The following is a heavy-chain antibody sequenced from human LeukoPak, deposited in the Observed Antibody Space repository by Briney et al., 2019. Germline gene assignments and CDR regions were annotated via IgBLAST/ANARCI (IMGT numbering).Heavy chain of an antibody. CDR2: IYHSGST. D-gene: IGHD3-10*01. CDR3: ASIITMVRGVPSYFDY. Sequence: SETLSLTCAVYGGSFSGYYWGWIRQPPGKGLEWIGSIYHSGSTYYNPSLKSRVTISVDTSKNQFSLKLSSVTAADTAVYYCASIITMVRGVPSYFDYWGQGTLVTVSS. V-gene: IGHV4-38-2*01. CDR1: GGSFSGYY. J-gene: IGHJ4*02.